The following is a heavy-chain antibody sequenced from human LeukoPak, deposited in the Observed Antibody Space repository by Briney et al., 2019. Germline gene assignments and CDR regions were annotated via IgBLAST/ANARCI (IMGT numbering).Heavy chain of an antibody. V-gene: IGHV3-21*01. D-gene: IGHD3-16*02. Sequence: GGTLRPSCAASGFTFSSYSMNWVRQAPGKGLEWVSAISISSSYIYYADSVKGRFTIPRDNAKTSLYLQMNSLRAEDTAVYYCARVPYDYVWGSYRFGPLDYWGQGSLVTVSS. CDR1: GFTFSSYS. CDR3: ARVPYDYVWGSYRFGPLDY. CDR2: ISISSSYI. J-gene: IGHJ4*02.